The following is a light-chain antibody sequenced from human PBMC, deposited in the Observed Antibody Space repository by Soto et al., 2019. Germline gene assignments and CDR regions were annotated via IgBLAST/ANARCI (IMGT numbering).Light chain of an antibody. CDR3: CSYAGSSTLVV. CDR1: SSDVGSYNL. V-gene: IGLV2-23*01. CDR2: EGS. Sequence: QSALTQPASVSGSPGQSITISCTGTSSDVGSYNLVSWYQQHPGKAPKLMIYEGSKRPSGVSNRFSGSKSGNTASLTISGLQAEDEAYYYCCSYAGSSTLVVFGGGTKLTVL. J-gene: IGLJ2*01.